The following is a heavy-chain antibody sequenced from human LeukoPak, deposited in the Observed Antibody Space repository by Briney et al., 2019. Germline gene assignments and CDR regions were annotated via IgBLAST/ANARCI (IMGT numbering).Heavy chain of an antibody. J-gene: IGHJ5*02. CDR3: ARLKGGYCSSATCFGGSWFDP. D-gene: IGHD2-2*01. CDR2: IYYSGST. V-gene: IGHV4-39*01. CDR1: GGSISSNSYY. Sequence: SETLSLTCTVSGGSISSNSYYWGWIRQPPGKGLEWIGSIYYSGSTYYNPSLKSRVTISVDTSKNQFSLKLTSVTAADTAVYYCARLKGGYCSSATCFGGSWFDPWGQGTLVTVSS.